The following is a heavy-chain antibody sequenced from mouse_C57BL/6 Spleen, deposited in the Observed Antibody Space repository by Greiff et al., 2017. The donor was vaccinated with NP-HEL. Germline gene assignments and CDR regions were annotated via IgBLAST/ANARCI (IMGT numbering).Heavy chain of an antibody. V-gene: IGHV1-59*01. CDR2: IDPSDSYT. CDR3: APNYYGSSYFAY. J-gene: IGHJ3*01. D-gene: IGHD1-1*01. CDR1: GYTFTSYW. Sequence: QVQLQQPGAELVRPGTSVKLSCKASGYTFTSYWMHWVKQRPGQGLEWIGVIDPSDSYTTYNQKFKGKATLTVDPSSSTAYMQLSSLTAEDSAVEYCAPNYYGSSYFAYWGQGTLVTVSA.